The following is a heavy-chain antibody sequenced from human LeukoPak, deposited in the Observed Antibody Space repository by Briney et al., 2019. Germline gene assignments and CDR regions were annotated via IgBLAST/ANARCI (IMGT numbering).Heavy chain of an antibody. CDR1: GYTFTNYY. CDR3: ARVMTTGGVRIDY. Sequence: ASVKVSCKASGYTFTNYYIHWVRQAPGQGLEWMGIINPSGGSTSYAQKFQGRVSMTRDTSTSAVYMELSSLRSEDTAVYYCARVMTTGGVRIDYWGQGTLVTVSS. CDR2: INPSGGST. D-gene: IGHD2-8*02. J-gene: IGHJ4*02. V-gene: IGHV1-46*01.